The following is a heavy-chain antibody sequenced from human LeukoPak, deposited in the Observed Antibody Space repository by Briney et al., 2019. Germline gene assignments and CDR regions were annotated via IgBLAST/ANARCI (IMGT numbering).Heavy chain of an antibody. Sequence: GGSLRLSCAASGFTFSNYAMSWVRQAPGKGLEWVAGISNSGDSTYYADSVKGRFTISRDNSKNTLHLQMNSLRVEDTAVFHCARERSGFHMVSYVSGRYNWFDSWGQGGLVIVSS. V-gene: IGHV3-23*01. D-gene: IGHD3-3*01. CDR1: GFTFSNYA. CDR2: ISNSGDST. J-gene: IGHJ5*01. CDR3: ARERSGFHMVSYVSGRYNWFDS.